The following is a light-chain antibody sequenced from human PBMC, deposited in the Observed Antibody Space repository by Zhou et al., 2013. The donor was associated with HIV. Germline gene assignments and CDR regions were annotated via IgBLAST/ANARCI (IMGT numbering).Light chain of an antibody. J-gene: IGKJ2*02. Sequence: DIQMTQSPSTLSASVGDRVTITCRASQSIDSWLAWYQQKPGKAPKLLIYKASSLESGVPSRFSGSGSGTEFTLTISSLQPDDFATYYCQQYNSYQGTFGQGTKLEIK. V-gene: IGKV1-5*03. CDR3: QQYNSYQGT. CDR2: KAS. CDR1: QSIDSW.